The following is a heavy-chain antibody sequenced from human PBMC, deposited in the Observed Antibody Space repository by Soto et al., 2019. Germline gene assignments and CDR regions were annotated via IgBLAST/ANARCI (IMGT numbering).Heavy chain of an antibody. CDR3: ADLLQGSSGWERWFEP. J-gene: IGHJ5*02. D-gene: IGHD6-19*01. CDR2: IHNSGSI. Sequence: SETLSLTCRVSNGSISSDYWSWIRQPPGKGLEWIGYIHNSGSINYNPSLKSRLTISLDTYKNQISLKLRSVTAAETAVYYCADLLQGSSGWERWFEPWGQGTLVT. CDR1: NGSISSDY. V-gene: IGHV4-59*01.